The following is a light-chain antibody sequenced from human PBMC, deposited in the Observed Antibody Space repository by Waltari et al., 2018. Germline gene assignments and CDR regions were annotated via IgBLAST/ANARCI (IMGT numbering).Light chain of an antibody. CDR3: QQYNSYALT. Sequence: DIQMTQSPSSLSASVGDRVTITCRASQGISNYLAWFQQKPGQAPKALIYAAASMHSGGPSKFSGSGSGTEFTLTNSSLQPEDFATYYCQQYNSYALTFGGGTKVEIK. CDR2: AAA. J-gene: IGKJ4*01. V-gene: IGKV1-16*02. CDR1: QGISNY.